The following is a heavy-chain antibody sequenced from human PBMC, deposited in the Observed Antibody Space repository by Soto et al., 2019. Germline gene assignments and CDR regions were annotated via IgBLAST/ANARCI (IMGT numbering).Heavy chain of an antibody. CDR1: GFTFSSYA. Sequence: PGGSLRLSCAASGFTFSSYATHWVRQAPGKGLEWVAVISYDGSNKYYADSVKGRFTISRDNSKNTLYLQMNSLRAEDTAVYYCARDRGYSSSWPRNQRINRFDYWGQGTLVTVSS. CDR2: ISYDGSNK. D-gene: IGHD6-13*01. V-gene: IGHV3-30-3*01. CDR3: ARDRGYSSSWPRNQRINRFDY. J-gene: IGHJ4*02.